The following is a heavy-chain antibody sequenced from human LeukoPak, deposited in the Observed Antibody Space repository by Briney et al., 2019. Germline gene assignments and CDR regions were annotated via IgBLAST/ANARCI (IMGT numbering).Heavy chain of an antibody. CDR1: GFSFSSYW. CDR3: ARLTGTTGFDY. J-gene: IGHJ4*02. V-gene: IGHV3-7*01. D-gene: IGHD1-1*01. Sequence: PVGSLRLSCAASGFSFSSYWMSWVRQAPGKGLEWVANIKQDGSDKYYVDSVKGRFTISRDNAKKSLYLQLNTMRADDTALYYSARLTGTTGFDYWRQGTLVTVSS. CDR2: IKQDGSDK.